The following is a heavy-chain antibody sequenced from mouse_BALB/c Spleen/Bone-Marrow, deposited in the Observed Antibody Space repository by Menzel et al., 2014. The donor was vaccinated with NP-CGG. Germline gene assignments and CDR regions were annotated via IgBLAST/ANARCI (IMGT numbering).Heavy chain of an antibody. V-gene: IGHV1-69*02. CDR3: ARDSITTVVATDY. CDR1: GYTFTSYW. J-gene: IGHJ2*01. CDR2: IDPSDSYT. Sequence: QVQLQQPGAELVKPGASVKLSCKASGYTFTSYWMHWVKQRPGQGLEWIGEIDPSDSYTNYNQKFKGKATLTVDKSSSTAYMQLSSLTSKDSAVYYCARDSITTVVATDYWGQGTTLTVSS. D-gene: IGHD1-1*01.